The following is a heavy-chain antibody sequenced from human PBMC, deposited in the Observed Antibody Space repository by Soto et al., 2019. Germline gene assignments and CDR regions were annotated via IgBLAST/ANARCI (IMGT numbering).Heavy chain of an antibody. J-gene: IGHJ4*02. CDR3: VKDDGDYSFDY. CDR1: GFTFSNYW. D-gene: IGHD4-17*01. V-gene: IGHV3-7*03. CDR2: INQGGSEK. Sequence: LRLSCAASGFTFSNYWMSWVRQAPGKGLEWVAKINQGGSEKWSADSVKGRFTISRDNAKNSLYLQLNSLGAEDTAVDYCVKDDGDYSFDYWGQGTLVTVSS.